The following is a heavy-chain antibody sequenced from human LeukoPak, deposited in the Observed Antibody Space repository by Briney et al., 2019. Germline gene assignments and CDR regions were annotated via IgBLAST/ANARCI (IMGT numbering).Heavy chain of an antibody. D-gene: IGHD4-17*01. CDR1: GFTFSSYA. CDR3: ARAPLYGDSINDAFDI. Sequence: GGSLRLSCAASGFTFSSYAMHWVRQAPGKGLEWVTVISYDGSNKYYADSVKGRFTISRDNSKNTLYLQMNSLRPEDTAVYYCARAPLYGDSINDAFDIWGQGTMVTVSS. V-gene: IGHV3-30*04. CDR2: ISYDGSNK. J-gene: IGHJ3*02.